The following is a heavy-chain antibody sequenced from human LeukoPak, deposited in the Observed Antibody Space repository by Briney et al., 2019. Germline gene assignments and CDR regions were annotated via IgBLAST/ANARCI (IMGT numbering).Heavy chain of an antibody. Sequence: SETLSLTCTVSGGSISSGGYYWSWIRQPPGKGLEWIGRFDTSGNTNYNPSLKSRVAMSVDTSKNQFSLKLSSVTAADTAVYYCARVARVGKPFDPWGQGTLVTVSS. J-gene: IGHJ5*02. D-gene: IGHD2-15*01. V-gene: IGHV4-61*02. CDR2: FDTSGNT. CDR1: GGSISSGGYY. CDR3: ARVARVGKPFDP.